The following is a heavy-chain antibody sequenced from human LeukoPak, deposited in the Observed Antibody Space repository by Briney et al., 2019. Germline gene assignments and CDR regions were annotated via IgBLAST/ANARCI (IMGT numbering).Heavy chain of an antibody. Sequence: GGSLRLSCAASGFTFSSYSMNWVRQAPGKGLEWVSSISSSSSYIYYADSVKGRFTISRDNAKNSLYLQMNSLRAEDTAVYYCAKSITVTMYDYWGQGTLVTVSS. CDR3: AKSITVTMYDY. CDR1: GFTFSSYS. J-gene: IGHJ4*02. CDR2: ISSSSSYI. V-gene: IGHV3-21*04. D-gene: IGHD4-17*01.